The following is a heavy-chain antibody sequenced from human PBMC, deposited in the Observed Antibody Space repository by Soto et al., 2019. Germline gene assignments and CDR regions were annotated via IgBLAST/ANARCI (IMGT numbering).Heavy chain of an antibody. CDR1: GYTFTSYY. CDR2: INPSGGST. J-gene: IGHJ4*02. Sequence: QVQLVQSGAEVKKPGASVKVSCKASGYTFTSYYMHWVRQAPGQGLEWMGIINPSGGSTSYAQQFQRRVTMTRDTSTSTVYMELSSLRSEDTAVYYCARDAYSSGWYDYWSQGTLVTVYS. D-gene: IGHD6-19*01. V-gene: IGHV1-46*01. CDR3: ARDAYSSGWYDY.